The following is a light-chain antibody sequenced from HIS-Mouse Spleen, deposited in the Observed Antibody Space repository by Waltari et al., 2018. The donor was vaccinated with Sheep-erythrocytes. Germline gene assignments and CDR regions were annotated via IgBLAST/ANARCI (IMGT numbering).Light chain of an antibody. CDR3: CSYAGSSTYVV. V-gene: IGLV2-23*01. CDR2: EGS. J-gene: IGLJ2*01. Sequence: QSALTQPASVSGSPGQSITISCTGTSSDVGSYNLVSWYQQHPGKAPKPMSYEGSKRPSGVANRFSGSKSGNTASPTISGLQAEDEADYYCCSYAGSSTYVVFGGGTKLTVL. CDR1: SSDVGSYNL.